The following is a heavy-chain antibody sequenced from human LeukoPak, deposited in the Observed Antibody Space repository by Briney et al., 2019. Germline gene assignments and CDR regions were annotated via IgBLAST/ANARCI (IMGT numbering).Heavy chain of an antibody. CDR2: ISDRGDSP. D-gene: IGHD3-10*01. J-gene: IGHJ4*02. CDR1: GFTFSSYW. Sequence: PGGSLRLSCAASGFTFSSYWMHWVRQAPGKGLEWVSIISDRGDSPFYADSVKGWFTISRDNSKNTMYLQMNSLRAEDTAIYYCASSGSYYFPFDYWGQGTLVAVSS. V-gene: IGHV3-23*01. CDR3: ASSGSYYFPFDY.